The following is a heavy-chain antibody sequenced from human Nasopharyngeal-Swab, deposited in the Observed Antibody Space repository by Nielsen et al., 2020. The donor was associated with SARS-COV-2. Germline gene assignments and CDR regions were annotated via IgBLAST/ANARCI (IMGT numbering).Heavy chain of an antibody. Sequence: GESLKISCAASGFTFSSYAMSWVRQAPGKGLEWVSAISGSGGSTYYADSVKGRFTISRDNSKNTLYLQMNSLRAEDTAVHYCAKVPLYYYDSSGPRDYWGQGTLVTVSS. CDR3: AKVPLYYYDSSGPRDY. V-gene: IGHV3-23*01. D-gene: IGHD3-22*01. CDR1: GFTFSSYA. CDR2: ISGSGGST. J-gene: IGHJ4*02.